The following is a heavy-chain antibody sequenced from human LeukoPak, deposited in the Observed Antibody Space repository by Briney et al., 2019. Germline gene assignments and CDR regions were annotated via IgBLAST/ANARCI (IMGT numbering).Heavy chain of an antibody. CDR1: GYTFTSYG. J-gene: IGHJ4*02. CDR3: ATDSYGSGSYYNPGGAH. D-gene: IGHD3-10*01. V-gene: IGHV1-18*01. CDR2: ISAYNGNT. Sequence: ASVRVSCKASGYTFTSYGISWVRQAPGQGLVWMGWISAYNGNTNYAQKLQGRVTMTTGTSTSTAYMELRSLRSDDTAVYYCATDSYGSGSYYNPGGAHWGQGTLVTVSS.